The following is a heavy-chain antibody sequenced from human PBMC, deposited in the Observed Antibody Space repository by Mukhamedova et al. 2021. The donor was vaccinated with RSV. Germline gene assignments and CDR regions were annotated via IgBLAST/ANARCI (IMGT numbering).Heavy chain of an antibody. CDR3: TTDGAVAGNEAY. J-gene: IGHJ4*02. D-gene: IGHD6-19*01. V-gene: IGHV3-15*01. Sequence: KGRFTIARDDSKNTLYLQMNSLKTEDTAVYYCTTDGAVAGNEAYWGQGTLVTVSS.